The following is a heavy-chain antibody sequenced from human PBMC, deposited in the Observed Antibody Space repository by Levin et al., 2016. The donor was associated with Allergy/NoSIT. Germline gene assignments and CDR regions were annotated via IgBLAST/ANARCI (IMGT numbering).Heavy chain of an antibody. CDR3: VKDVDHQNTILGVAVKTNYGMDV. V-gene: IGHV3-64D*06. J-gene: IGHJ6*02. Sequence: WIRQPPGKGLEYVSAISSNGGSTYYADSVKGRFTISRDNSKNTLYLQMSSLRAEDTAVYYCVKDVDHQNTILGVAVKTNYGMDVWGQGTSVTVSS. D-gene: IGHD3-3*01. CDR2: ISSNGGST.